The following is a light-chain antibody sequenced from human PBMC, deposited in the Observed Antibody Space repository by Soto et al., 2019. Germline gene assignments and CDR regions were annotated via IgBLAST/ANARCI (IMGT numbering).Light chain of an antibody. Sequence: SYELTQPPSVSVAPGQTARISCGGDYIGSKSVHWYQQRPGQAPVLVVYDDSDRPSGIPERFSGSNSGNTATLTISSVEGVDEADYYCQVWDSSSDHLIFGGGTKLTVL. CDR3: QVWDSSSDHLI. CDR2: DDS. CDR1: YIGSKS. J-gene: IGLJ2*01. V-gene: IGLV3-21*02.